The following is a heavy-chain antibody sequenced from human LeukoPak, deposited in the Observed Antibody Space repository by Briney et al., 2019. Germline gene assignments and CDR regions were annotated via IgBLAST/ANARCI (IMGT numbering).Heavy chain of an antibody. CDR3: ARLGYYNYGMDV. Sequence: SETLSLTCTVSGGSISSYYWSWIRQPPGKGLEWIGAIYFSGSTYYNPSLKSRVILSVDTSKNHFSLKMNSVTAADTAVYYCARLGYYNYGMDVWGQGTAVTVSS. CDR1: GGSISSYY. V-gene: IGHV4-59*04. CDR2: IYFSGST. J-gene: IGHJ6*02. D-gene: IGHD2-21*01.